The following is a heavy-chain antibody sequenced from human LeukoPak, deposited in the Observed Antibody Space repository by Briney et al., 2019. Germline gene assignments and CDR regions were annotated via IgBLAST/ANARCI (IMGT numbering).Heavy chain of an antibody. D-gene: IGHD3-9*01. CDR1: GGSISSSNW. CDR2: IYHSGST. V-gene: IGHV4-4*02. J-gene: IGHJ4*02. CDR3: ARDPTPYYDILTGYYTLNDY. Sequence: SETLSLTCAVSGGSISSSNWWSWVRQPPGKGLEWIGEIYHSGSTNYNPSLKSRVTISVDKSKNQFSLKLSSVTAADTAVNYCARDPTPYYDILTGYYTLNDYWGQGTLVTVSS.